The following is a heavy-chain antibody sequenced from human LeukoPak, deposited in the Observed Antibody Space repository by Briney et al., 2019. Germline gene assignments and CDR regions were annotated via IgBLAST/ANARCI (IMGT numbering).Heavy chain of an antibody. CDR2: IKQDGSEK. J-gene: IGHJ3*02. CDR3: AREGYGPYDAFHI. CDR1: GFTFSSYW. Sequence: GGSLRLSCAASGFTFSSYWMSWVRQAPGKGLEWVANIKQDGSEKHYVDSVKGRFTISRGNAKNSLYLQMNSLRAEDTAVYYCAREGYGPYDAFHIWGQGKMVTVSS. V-gene: IGHV3-7*05. D-gene: IGHD5-12*01.